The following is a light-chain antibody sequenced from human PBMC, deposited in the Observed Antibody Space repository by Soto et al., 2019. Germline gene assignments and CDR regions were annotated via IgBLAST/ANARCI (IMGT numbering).Light chain of an antibody. CDR1: QKISSRY. CDR2: GAS. V-gene: IGKV3-20*01. J-gene: IGKJ5*01. Sequence: EIVLTQSPATLSLSPGERATLSCRASQKISSRYLAWYLQKPGQAPSLLIYGASRRATGIPDRFSGSGSGTDFTLTISRLEPEDFAVYYCQQYDSSPITFGQGTRLEIK. CDR3: QQYDSSPIT.